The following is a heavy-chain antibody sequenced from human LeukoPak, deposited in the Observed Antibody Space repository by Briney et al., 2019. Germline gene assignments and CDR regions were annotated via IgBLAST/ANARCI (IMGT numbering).Heavy chain of an antibody. D-gene: IGHD6-6*01. CDR3: ARSSSKQGDY. Sequence: SQTLSLTCTVSGGSISSGGYYWSWIRQHPGKGLEWIGYIYYSGSTYYNPSLKSRVTISVDTSKNQFSLKLSSVTAADTAAYYCARSSSKQGDYWGQGTLVTVSS. V-gene: IGHV4-31*03. J-gene: IGHJ4*02. CDR2: IYYSGST. CDR1: GGSISSGGYY.